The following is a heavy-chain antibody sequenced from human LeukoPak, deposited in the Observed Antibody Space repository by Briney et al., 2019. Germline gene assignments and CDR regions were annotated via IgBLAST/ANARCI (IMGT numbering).Heavy chain of an antibody. D-gene: IGHD3-16*01. V-gene: IGHV3-23*01. CDR2: IRSSGGST. CDR3: AKLGGASRIDY. CDR1: GFTFSSYA. J-gene: IGHJ4*02. Sequence: QAGGSLRLSCAASGFTFSSYAMSWVRQAPGKGLEWVSAIRSSGGSTHYADSVKGRFTLSRDNSKNTLYLQMNSLRAEDTAVYYCAKLGGASRIDYWGQGTLVTVSP.